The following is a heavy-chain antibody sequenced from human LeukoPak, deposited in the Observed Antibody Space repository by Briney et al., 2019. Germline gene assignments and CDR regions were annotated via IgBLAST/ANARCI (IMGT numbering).Heavy chain of an antibody. Sequence: ASVKVSCKASGYTFTSYDINWVRQATGQGLEWMGWMNPNSGNTGYAQKFQGRVTMTRNTSISTAYMELGSLRSEDTAVYYCAREHDSSGYYLDAFDIWGQGTMVTVSS. CDR1: GYTFTSYD. V-gene: IGHV1-8*01. CDR3: AREHDSSGYYLDAFDI. D-gene: IGHD3-22*01. J-gene: IGHJ3*02. CDR2: MNPNSGNT.